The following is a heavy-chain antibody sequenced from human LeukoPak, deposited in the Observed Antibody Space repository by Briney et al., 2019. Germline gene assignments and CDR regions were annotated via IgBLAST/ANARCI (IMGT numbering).Heavy chain of an antibody. CDR3: GRKAGDCGGGSCYSIDY. CDR2: IIPIFGTA. Sequence: ASVKVSCKASGGTFSSYAISWVRQAPGQGLEWMGRIIPIFGTANYAQKFQGRVTITTDESTSTAYMEVSSLRSEDTAVYYCGRKAGDCGGGSCYSIDYWGRGTLVTVSS. J-gene: IGHJ4*02. V-gene: IGHV1-69*05. CDR1: GGTFSSYA. D-gene: IGHD2-15*01.